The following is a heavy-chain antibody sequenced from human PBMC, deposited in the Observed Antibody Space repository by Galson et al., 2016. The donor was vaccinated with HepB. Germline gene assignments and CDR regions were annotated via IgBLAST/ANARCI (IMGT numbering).Heavy chain of an antibody. CDR1: GFPFSSYG. D-gene: IGHD3-3*01. V-gene: IGHV3-30*18. CDR3: AKDSSPYYDFWSGYVVSE. Sequence: SLRLSCAASGFPFSSYGMHWVRQAPGKGLEWVAVISYDGSNKYYADSVKGRFTIPRDNSTTTLFLQMNSLRAEDTAVYYCAKDSSPYYDFWSGYVVSEWGQGTLVTAAS. J-gene: IGHJ4*02. CDR2: ISYDGSNK.